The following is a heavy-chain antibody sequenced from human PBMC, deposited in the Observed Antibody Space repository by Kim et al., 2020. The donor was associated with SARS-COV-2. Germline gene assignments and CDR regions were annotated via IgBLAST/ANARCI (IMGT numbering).Heavy chain of an antibody. CDR1: GGSVSSNTW. J-gene: IGHJ4*02. D-gene: IGHD3-22*01. CDR3: ANNYYDNSGFYFVY. CDR2: ISDGGAT. Sequence: SETLSLTCTVSGGSVSSNTWWSWFRQPPGTGLQWIGEISDGGATHFTPSLKSRVTISVDKSKNQFYLMLRSVTAADTAVYYCANNYYDNSGFYFVYWGQGSLVTVSS. V-gene: IGHV4-4*02.